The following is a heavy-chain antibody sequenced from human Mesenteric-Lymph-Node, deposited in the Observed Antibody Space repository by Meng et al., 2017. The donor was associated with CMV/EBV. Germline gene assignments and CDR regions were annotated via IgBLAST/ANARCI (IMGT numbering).Heavy chain of an antibody. CDR3: ARALDYSNPRGFDY. J-gene: IGHJ4*02. Sequence: GGSISSGGYYWSWIRQHPGKGLEWIGYIYYSGSTYDNPSLKSRVTISVDTSKNQFSLKMSSVTAADTAVYYCARALDYSNPRGFDYWGQGTLVTVSS. D-gene: IGHD4-11*01. CDR2: IYYSGST. CDR1: GGSISSGGYY. V-gene: IGHV4-31*02.